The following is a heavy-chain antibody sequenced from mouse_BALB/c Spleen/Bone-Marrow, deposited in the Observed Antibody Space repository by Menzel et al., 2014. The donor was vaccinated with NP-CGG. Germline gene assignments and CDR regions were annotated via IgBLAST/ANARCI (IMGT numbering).Heavy chain of an antibody. CDR1: GYSITSDYA. Sequence: EVKLQESGPGLVKPSQSLSLTCTVTGYSITSDYAWNWIRQFPGNTLEWMGYMTYSGSTSYNPSLKSRFSITRDPSKNQFILQLTSVTTEDTATYYCANYDSWCFAVWGAGTTVTVSS. D-gene: IGHD1-1*01. V-gene: IGHV3-2*02. CDR3: ANYDSWCFAV. J-gene: IGHJ1*01. CDR2: MTYSGST.